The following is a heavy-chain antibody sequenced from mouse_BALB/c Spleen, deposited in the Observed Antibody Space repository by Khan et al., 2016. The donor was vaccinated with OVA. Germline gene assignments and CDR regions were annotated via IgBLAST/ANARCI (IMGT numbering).Heavy chain of an antibody. D-gene: IGHD2-2*01. CDR3: TRSVYYAYAYAMDY. Sequence: EVQLQESGPGLVKPSQSLSLTCTVTDYSITSDYAWNWIRQFPGNKLEWMGYISYSGSTSYHPSLKSRISFTRDTSKNQFFLQLNSVTPEDTATXYCTRSVYYAYAYAMDYWGQGTSVTVSS. J-gene: IGHJ4*01. CDR2: ISYSGST. V-gene: IGHV3-2*02. CDR1: DYSITSDYA.